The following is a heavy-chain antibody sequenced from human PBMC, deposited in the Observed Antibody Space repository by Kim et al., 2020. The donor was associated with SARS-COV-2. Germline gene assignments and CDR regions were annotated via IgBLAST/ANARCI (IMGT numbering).Heavy chain of an antibody. CDR2: TI. J-gene: IGHJ4*02. D-gene: IGHD3-10*01. CDR3: ARAPLLRFDY. V-gene: IGHV3-48*03. Sequence: TIYYADSVKGRFTISRDNAKNSLYLQMNSLRAEDTAVYYCARAPLLRFDYWGQGTLVTVSS.